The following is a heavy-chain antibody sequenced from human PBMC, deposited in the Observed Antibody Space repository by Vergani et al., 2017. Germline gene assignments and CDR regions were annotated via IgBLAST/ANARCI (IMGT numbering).Heavy chain of an antibody. CDR1: GFSLSNASMG. CDR3: ARTHYVWGSYRYASDAFDI. J-gene: IGHJ3*02. V-gene: IGHV2-26*01. CDR2: IFSNDEK. D-gene: IGHD3-16*02. Sequence: QVTLKESGPVLVKPTETLTLTCTVSGFSLSNASMGVSWIRQPPGKALEWLAHIFSNDEKSYSTSLKSRLTISKDPAKSQVVLTMTNMDPVDTATYYCARTHYVWGSYRYASDAFDIWGQGTMVTVSS.